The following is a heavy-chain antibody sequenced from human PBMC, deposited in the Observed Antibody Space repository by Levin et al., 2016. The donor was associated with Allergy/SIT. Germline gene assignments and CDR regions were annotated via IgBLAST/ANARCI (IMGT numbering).Heavy chain of an antibody. V-gene: IGHV3-7*03. D-gene: IGHD3-3*01. Sequence: GESLKISCAASGFTFSSYWMSWVRQAPGKGLEWVANIKQDGSEKYYVDSVKGRFTISRDNAKNSLYLQMNSLRAEDTAVYYCARGLTVWSGYYPLYYYYGMDVWGQGTTVTVSS. CDR2: IKQDGSEK. CDR3: ARGLTVWSGYYPLYYYYGMDV. J-gene: IGHJ6*02. CDR1: GFTFSSYW.